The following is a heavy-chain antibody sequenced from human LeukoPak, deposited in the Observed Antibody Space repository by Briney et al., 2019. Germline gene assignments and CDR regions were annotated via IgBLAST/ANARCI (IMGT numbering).Heavy chain of an antibody. Sequence: GGSLRLSCAASGFTFSTYAMSWVRQAPGKGLEWVSGVSGSSGSTYSADSVKGRFTISRDNSKSTLFLQMNSLRAEDTAVYYCAKMARYSYVGVYYFDYWGQRTLVTVSS. V-gene: IGHV3-23*01. CDR2: VSGSSGST. CDR3: AKMARYSYVGVYYFDY. CDR1: GFTFSTYA. D-gene: IGHD5-18*01. J-gene: IGHJ4*02.